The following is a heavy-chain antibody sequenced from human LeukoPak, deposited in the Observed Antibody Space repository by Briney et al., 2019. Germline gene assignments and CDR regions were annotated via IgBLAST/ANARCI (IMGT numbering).Heavy chain of an antibody. CDR1: GFTFSTYV. CDR2: ISSDGYYT. CDR3: AKERAFGTWLGDY. V-gene: IGHV3-64*04. Sequence: GGSLRLSCSASGFTFSTYVMHWVRQAPGKGLEYVSGISSDGYYTFYADSLKGRFTISRDNSKNTLYLQMNSLRAEDTAVYYCAKERAFGTWLGDYWGQGTPVTVSS. D-gene: IGHD2/OR15-2a*01. J-gene: IGHJ4*02.